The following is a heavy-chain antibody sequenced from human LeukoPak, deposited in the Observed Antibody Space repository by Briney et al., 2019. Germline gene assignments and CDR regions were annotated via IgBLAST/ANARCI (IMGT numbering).Heavy chain of an antibody. J-gene: IGHJ4*02. CDR1: GGSISSSIYY. V-gene: IGHV4-39*01. CDR2: IYYSGNT. Sequence: PSETLSLTCAVSGGSISSSIYYWGWIRQPPGKGLEWNGNIYYSGNTYYNPSLKSRVTISVDTSENQFSLKLSSVTAADTAVYYCARLGDEGYSYGSLGYWGQGTLVTVSS. CDR3: ARLGDEGYSYGSLGY. D-gene: IGHD5-18*01.